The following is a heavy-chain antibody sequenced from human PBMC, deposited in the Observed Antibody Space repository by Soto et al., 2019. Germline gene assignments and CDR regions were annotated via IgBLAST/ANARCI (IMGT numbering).Heavy chain of an antibody. Sequence: QLQLQESGPGLVKPSETLFLTCTVSGGSISSSSYYWGWIRQPPGKGLEWIGSIYYSGSTYYNPSLKSRVTISVDTSKNQFSLKLSSVTAADTAVYYCARQQRPAVTTLDYWGQGTLVTVSS. J-gene: IGHJ4*02. CDR2: IYYSGST. D-gene: IGHD4-17*01. V-gene: IGHV4-39*01. CDR1: GGSISSSSYY. CDR3: ARQQRPAVTTLDY.